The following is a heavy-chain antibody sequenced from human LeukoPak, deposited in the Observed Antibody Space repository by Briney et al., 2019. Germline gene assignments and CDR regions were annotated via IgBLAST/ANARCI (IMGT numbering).Heavy chain of an antibody. CDR3: ARGFGYSSSWYGY. Sequence: SETLSLTCTVSGGSISSYYWSWIRQPPGKGLEWIGYIYYSGSTNYNPSLKSRVTISVDTSKNQFSLKLSAVTAADTAVYYCARGFGYSSSWYGYWGQGTLVTVSS. CDR1: GGSISSYY. V-gene: IGHV4-59*01. D-gene: IGHD6-13*01. CDR2: IYYSGST. J-gene: IGHJ4*02.